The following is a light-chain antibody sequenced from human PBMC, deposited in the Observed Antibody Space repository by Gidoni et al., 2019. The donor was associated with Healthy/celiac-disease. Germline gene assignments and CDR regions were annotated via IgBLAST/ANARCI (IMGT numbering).Light chain of an antibody. J-gene: IGKJ1*01. CDR1: QSVLYSPNNKNY. Sequence: DSKMTQAPDCLAVSLDKRATINCKPSQSVLYSPNNKNYFAWYPQKQGPPPTRLLYWAFTRESAVPDRFCGGGCGTAFSLTISSMQAEDVVVYYCQQYYSTPRTFGQGTKVEIK. CDR3: QQYYSTPRT. CDR2: WAF. V-gene: IGKV4-1*01.